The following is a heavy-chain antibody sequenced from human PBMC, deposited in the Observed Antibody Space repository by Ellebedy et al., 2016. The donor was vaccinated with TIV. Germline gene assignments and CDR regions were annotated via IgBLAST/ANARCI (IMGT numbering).Heavy chain of an antibody. CDR1: GFSLSTSRLS. D-gene: IGHD6-19*01. Sequence: SGPTLVKPTQTLTLTCTFSGFSLSTSRLSVSWIRQPPGKALEWLARIDWDDDKFYSTSLRTRLTISKDSSENQVALTMTNMDPEDTATYYCARISSGWGFDHWGQGALVTVSS. CDR2: IDWDDDK. J-gene: IGHJ4*02. CDR3: ARISSGWGFDH. V-gene: IGHV2-70*17.